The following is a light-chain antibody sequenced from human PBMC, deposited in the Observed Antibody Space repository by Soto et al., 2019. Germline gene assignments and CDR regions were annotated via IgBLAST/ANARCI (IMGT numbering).Light chain of an antibody. CDR3: QSYDSSLSGWV. V-gene: IGLV1-40*01. J-gene: IGLJ3*02. CDR1: SSNIGALYD. CDR2: SNT. Sequence: QSVLTQPPSVSGAPGQRVTISCTGSSSNIGALYDVHWYQQLPGTAPKLLIYSNTNRPSGVPDRFSGSKSGTSASLAITGLQADDEAEYYCQSYDSSLSGWVFGGGTKVTVL.